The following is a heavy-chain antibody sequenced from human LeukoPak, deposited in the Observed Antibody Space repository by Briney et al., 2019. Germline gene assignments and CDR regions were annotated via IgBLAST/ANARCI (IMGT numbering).Heavy chain of an antibody. CDR2: ISSSSSYT. CDR1: GFTFSSYS. V-gene: IGHV3-21*01. Sequence: GGSLRLSCAASGFTFSSYSMNWVRQAPGKGLEWVSSISSSSSYTYYADSVKGRFTISRDNAKNSLYLQMNSLRAEDTAVYYCNGPGFDYWGQGTLVTVSS. D-gene: IGHD2-8*01. J-gene: IGHJ4*02. CDR3: NGPGFDY.